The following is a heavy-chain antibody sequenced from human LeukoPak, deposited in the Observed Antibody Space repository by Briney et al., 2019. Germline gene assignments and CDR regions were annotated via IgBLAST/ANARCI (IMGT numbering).Heavy chain of an antibody. D-gene: IGHD6-13*01. J-gene: IGHJ6*02. CDR1: GFTFSSYG. CDR2: ISYDGSNK. V-gene: IGHV3-30*03. Sequence: GGSLRLSCAASGFTFSSYGMHWVRQAPGKGLEWVAVISYDGSNKYYADSVKGRFTISRDNSKNTLYLQMNSLRAEDTAVYYCATDLLQPAAGTADYYYGMDVWGQGTTVTVSS. CDR3: ATDLLQPAAGTADYYYGMDV.